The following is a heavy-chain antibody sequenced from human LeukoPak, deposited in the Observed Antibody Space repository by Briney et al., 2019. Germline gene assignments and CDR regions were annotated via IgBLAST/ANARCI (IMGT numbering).Heavy chain of an antibody. J-gene: IGHJ2*01. CDR2: ISGSGGST. CDR3: AKGERYDFWSGTPNWYFDL. D-gene: IGHD3-3*01. Sequence: PGGSLRLSCAASGSTFSSYAMSWVRQAPGKGLEWVSAISGSGGSTYYADSVKGRFTISRDNSKNTLYLQMNSLRAEDTAVYYCAKGERYDFWSGTPNWYFDLWGRGTLVTVSS. V-gene: IGHV3-23*01. CDR1: GSTFSSYA.